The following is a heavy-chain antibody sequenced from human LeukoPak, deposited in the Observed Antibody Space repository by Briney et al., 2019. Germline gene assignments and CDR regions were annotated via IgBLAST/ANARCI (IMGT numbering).Heavy chain of an antibody. CDR2: IIPILGIA. V-gene: IGHV1-69*04. CDR3: ARDVVVWGYYMDI. CDR1: GGTFSSYT. Sequence: SVKVSCKASGGTFSSYTISWVRQAPGQGLEWMGRIIPILGIANYAQKFQGRVTITADKSTSTAYMELSSLRSEDTAVYYCARDVVVWGYYMDIWGKGTTVTVSS. D-gene: IGHD2-21*01. J-gene: IGHJ6*03.